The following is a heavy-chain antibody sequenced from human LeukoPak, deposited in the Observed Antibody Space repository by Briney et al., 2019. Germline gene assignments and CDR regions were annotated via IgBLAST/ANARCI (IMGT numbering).Heavy chain of an antibody. CDR3: ARVGDYSWAFDI. CDR2: ISSNGGST. V-gene: IGHV3-64*01. Sequence: GGSLRLSCAASGFTFSTYAMHWVPQAPGKGLEYVSAISSNGGSTYSANSVKGRFTISKDNSKNTLYLQMGSLRAEDMAVYYCARVGDYSWAFDIWGQGTMVTVSS. CDR1: GFTFSTYA. J-gene: IGHJ3*02. D-gene: IGHD2-15*01.